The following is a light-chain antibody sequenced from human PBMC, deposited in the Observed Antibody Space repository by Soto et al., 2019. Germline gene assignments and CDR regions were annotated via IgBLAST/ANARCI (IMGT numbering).Light chain of an antibody. CDR3: TSYTSSSTLV. J-gene: IGLJ1*01. CDR1: SSDVGGYNY. Sequence: QSALTQPASVSGSPGQSITISCTGTSSDVGGYNYVSWYQQHPGKAPKLMIYDVSNRPSGVSNRFSGSKSGNTASLTISGLQAYDEADYYCTSYTSSSTLVFGTVTKVTVL. V-gene: IGLV2-14*01. CDR2: DVS.